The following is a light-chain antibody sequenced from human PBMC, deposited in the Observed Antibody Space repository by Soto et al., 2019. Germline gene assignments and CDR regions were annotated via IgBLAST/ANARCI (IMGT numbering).Light chain of an antibody. V-gene: IGLV2-14*01. CDR2: DVS. CDR3: SSYTSSSTYV. CDR1: TSGVGSYNY. Sequence: QSVLAQPASVSGSPGQSIAISCTGTTSGVGSYNYVSWYQKHPGKAPKVIIYDVSNRPSGFSDRFSGSKSGNTASLTIFGLQAEDEADYYCSSYTSSSTYVFGGGTKVTVL. J-gene: IGLJ1*01.